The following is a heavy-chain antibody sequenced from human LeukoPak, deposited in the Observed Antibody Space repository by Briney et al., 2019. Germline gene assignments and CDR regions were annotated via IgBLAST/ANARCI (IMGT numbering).Heavy chain of an antibody. D-gene: IGHD6-19*01. V-gene: IGHV3-74*01. J-gene: IGHJ3*02. CDR3: ASVGIAVAPSDAFDI. CDR2: INSDGSST. Sequence: GGSLRLSCAASGFTFSSYWMHWVRQAPGKGLVWVSRINSDGSSTSYADSVKGRFTISRGNAKNTLYLQMNSLRAEDTAVYYCASVGIAVAPSDAFDIWGQGTLVTVSS. CDR1: GFTFSSYW.